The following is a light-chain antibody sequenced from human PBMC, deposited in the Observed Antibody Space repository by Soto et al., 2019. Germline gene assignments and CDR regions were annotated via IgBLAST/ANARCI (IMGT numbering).Light chain of an antibody. CDR3: QQYESYPTT. V-gene: IGKV1-5*03. J-gene: IGKJ4*01. CDR2: KAS. Sequence: DSQMTQFPATLSASVGNRVTITCRASQSISSWLAWYQQKPGKAPKLLISKASTLQYGVPPRFRGRGSGTEFTLTISSLQPDDFATYYFQQYESYPTTFGGGTKVEIK. CDR1: QSISSW.